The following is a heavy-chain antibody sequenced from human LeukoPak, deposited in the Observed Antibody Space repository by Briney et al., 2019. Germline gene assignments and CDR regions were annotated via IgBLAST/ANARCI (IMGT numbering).Heavy chain of an antibody. J-gene: IGHJ4*02. V-gene: IGHV3-15*01. D-gene: IGHD3-10*01. CDR2: IKSKTDGGTT. CDR1: GITFSNAW. Sequence: PGGSLRLCCAASGITFSNAWMSWGRQAPGQVLQLVCSIKSKTDGGTTDYAAPVKGRFTISRDDSKNTLYLQMNSLKTEDTAVYYCTTDSGSYSQGFDYWGQGTLVTVSS. CDR3: TTDSGSYSQGFDY.